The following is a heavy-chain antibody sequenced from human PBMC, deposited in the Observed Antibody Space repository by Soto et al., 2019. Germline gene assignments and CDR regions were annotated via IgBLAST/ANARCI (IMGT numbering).Heavy chain of an antibody. Sequence: GASVKVSCKASGGTFSSYAISWVRQAPGQGLEWMGGIIPIFGTANYAQKFQGRVTITADESTGTAYMELSSLRSEDTAVYYCARVYYDSSGIKYYFDYWGQGTLVTVSS. CDR1: GGTFSSYA. V-gene: IGHV1-69*13. CDR3: ARVYYDSSGIKYYFDY. J-gene: IGHJ4*02. D-gene: IGHD3-22*01. CDR2: IIPIFGTA.